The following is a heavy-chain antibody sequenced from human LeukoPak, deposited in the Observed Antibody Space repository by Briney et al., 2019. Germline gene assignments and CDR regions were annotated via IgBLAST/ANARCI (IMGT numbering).Heavy chain of an antibody. J-gene: IGHJ6*02. CDR1: GFTFSSYG. V-gene: IGHV3-33*01. CDR3: ARDWERYYDSSDGMDV. CDR2: IWYDGSNK. Sequence: GGSLRLSCAASGFTFSSYGMHWVRQAPGKGLEWVAVIWYDGSNKYYADSVKGRFTISRDNSKNTLYLQMNSLRAEDTAVYYCARDWERYYDSSDGMDVWGQGTTVTVSS. D-gene: IGHD3-22*01.